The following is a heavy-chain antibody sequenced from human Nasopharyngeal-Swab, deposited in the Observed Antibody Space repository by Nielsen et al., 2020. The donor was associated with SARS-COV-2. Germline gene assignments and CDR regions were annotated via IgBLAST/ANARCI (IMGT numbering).Heavy chain of an antibody. CDR3: ARGYGSYPYYYGMDV. CDR1: GSTFSSYW. V-gene: IGHV3-74*01. Sequence: GGSLRLSCAASGSTFSSYWMHWVRQAPGKGLVWVSRINSDGSSTSYADSVKGRFTISRDNAKNTLYLQMNSLRAEDTAVYYCARGYGSYPYYYGMDVWGQGTTVTVSS. CDR2: INSDGSST. D-gene: IGHD1-26*01. J-gene: IGHJ6*02.